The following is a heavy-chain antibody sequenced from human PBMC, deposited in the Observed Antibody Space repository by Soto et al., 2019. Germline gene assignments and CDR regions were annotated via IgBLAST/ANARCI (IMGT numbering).Heavy chain of an antibody. CDR3: ARGLGYCSGGSCYGGYYGMDV. Sequence: SETLSLTCTVSGGSVSSGSYYWSWIRQPPGKGLEWIGYIYYSGSTNYNPSLKSRATISVDTSKNQFSLKLSSVTAADTAVYYCARGLGYCSGGSCYGGYYGMDVWGQGTTVTVSS. CDR1: GGSVSSGSYY. J-gene: IGHJ6*02. D-gene: IGHD2-15*01. V-gene: IGHV4-61*01. CDR2: IYYSGST.